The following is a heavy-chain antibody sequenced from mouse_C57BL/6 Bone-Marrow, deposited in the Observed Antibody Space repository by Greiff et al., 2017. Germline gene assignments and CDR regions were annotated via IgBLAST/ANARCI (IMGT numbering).Heavy chain of an antibody. CDR1: GYTFTSYW. Sequence: QLQQPGAELVKPGASVKMSCQASGYTFTSYWITWVKQRPGQGLEWIGDIYPGSGSTNYNEKFKSKATLTVDTSSSTAYMQLSSLTSEDSAVYYCARGGIYSNFWYFDVWGTGTTVTVSS. D-gene: IGHD2-5*01. V-gene: IGHV1-55*01. CDR2: IYPGSGST. J-gene: IGHJ1*03. CDR3: ARGGIYSNFWYFDV.